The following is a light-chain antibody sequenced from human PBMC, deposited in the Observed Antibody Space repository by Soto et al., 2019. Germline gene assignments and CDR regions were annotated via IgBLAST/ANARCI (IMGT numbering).Light chain of an antibody. J-gene: IGLJ2*01. CDR1: SSNIGSNT. CDR2: SNN. Sequence: QSVLTQPPSASGTPGQRVTISCSGSSSNIGSNTVNWYQQLPGTAPKVLIYSNNQRPSGVPDRFSGSESGTSASLAISGLQSEDEADYYCAAWDDSLNGVVFGGGTQLTVL. V-gene: IGLV1-44*01. CDR3: AAWDDSLNGVV.